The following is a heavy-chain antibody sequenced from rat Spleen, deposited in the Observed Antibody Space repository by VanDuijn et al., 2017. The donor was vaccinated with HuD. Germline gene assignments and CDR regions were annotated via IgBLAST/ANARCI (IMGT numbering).Heavy chain of an antibody. CDR2: ISYDGSTP. D-gene: IGHD5-1*01. J-gene: IGHJ2*01. CDR1: EFTFSNYD. CDR3: TRERNWAFDH. Sequence: EVQLVESGGGLVQPGRSMKLSCAASEFTFSNYDMAWVRQAPTKGLEWVTSISYDGSTPYYRNSVRGRFTISRDNAKSTLYLQMDSLRSEDTATYYCTRERNWAFDHWGQGVMVTVSS. V-gene: IGHV5-20*01.